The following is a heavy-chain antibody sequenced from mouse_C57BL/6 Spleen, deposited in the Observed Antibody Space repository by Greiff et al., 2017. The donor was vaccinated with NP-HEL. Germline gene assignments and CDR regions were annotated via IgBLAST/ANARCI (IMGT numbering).Heavy chain of an antibody. Sequence: VQLKESGPGLVKPSQSLSLTCSVTGYSITSGYYWNWIRQFPGNKLEWMGYISYDGSNNYNPSLKNRISITRDTSKNQFFLKLNSVTTEDTATYYCAREAYYDYEWYFDVWGTGTTVTVSS. J-gene: IGHJ1*03. D-gene: IGHD2-4*01. V-gene: IGHV3-6*01. CDR3: AREAYYDYEWYFDV. CDR1: GYSITSGYY. CDR2: ISYDGSN.